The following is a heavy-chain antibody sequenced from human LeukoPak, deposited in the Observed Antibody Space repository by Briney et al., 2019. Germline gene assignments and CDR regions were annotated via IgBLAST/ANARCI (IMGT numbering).Heavy chain of an antibody. D-gene: IGHD2-8*02. J-gene: IGHJ1*01. CDR2: IFYSGST. CDR3: ARSGERGTGAEYFQL. Sequence: TSETLSLTCTVSGGSISDYYWSWVRQPPGKGLEWIGYIFYSGSTSYNPSLKSRVTLSVDTSKNQFSLKLRSVTAADTAVYYCARSGERGTGAEYFQLWGQGALVTVSS. V-gene: IGHV4-59*01. CDR1: GGSISDYY.